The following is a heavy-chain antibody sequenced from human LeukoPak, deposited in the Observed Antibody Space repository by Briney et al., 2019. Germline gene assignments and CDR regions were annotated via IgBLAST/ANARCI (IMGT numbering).Heavy chain of an antibody. CDR3: ARDGEYSYGYGFDY. CDR1: GFSVNNLY. Sequence: GGSLRLSCAASGFSVNNLYMSWVRQAPGKGLEWVSVIYSGDRTYYADSVKGRFTVSRDTSKNTVYLQMNSLRPEETAVYYCARDGEYSYGYGFDYWGQGTLVTVSS. CDR2: IYSGDRT. J-gene: IGHJ4*02. D-gene: IGHD5-18*01. V-gene: IGHV3-66*01.